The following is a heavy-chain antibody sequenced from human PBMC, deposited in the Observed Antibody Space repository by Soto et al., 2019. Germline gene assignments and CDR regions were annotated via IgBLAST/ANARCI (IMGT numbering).Heavy chain of an antibody. D-gene: IGHD4-17*01. J-gene: IGHJ4*02. V-gene: IGHV4-59*01. CDR1: TGSMRTYY. CDR3: ARDDTTGLFDF. CDR2: ISHTGRT. Sequence: QVQLQGSGPGLVRPAETLSLTCSVSTGSMRTYYWTWIRQSPGKGLEWIGQISHTGRTKYNPSLESRVTISVDTSRKQFSLKLTSVTAADTALYYCARDDTTGLFDFWGQGTLVTVSS.